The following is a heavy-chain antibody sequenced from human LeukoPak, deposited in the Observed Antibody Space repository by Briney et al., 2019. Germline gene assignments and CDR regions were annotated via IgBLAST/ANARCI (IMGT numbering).Heavy chain of an antibody. V-gene: IGHV3-30*02. Sequence: GGSLRLSCAASGFTFSSYAMSWVRQAPGKGLEWVAFIRYDGSNKYYADSVKGRFTISRDNSKNTLYLQMNSLRAEDTAVYYCAKDSPSGNRAVAGTFDYWGQGTLVTVSS. J-gene: IGHJ4*02. CDR2: IRYDGSNK. D-gene: IGHD6-19*01. CDR1: GFTFSSYA. CDR3: AKDSPSGNRAVAGTFDY.